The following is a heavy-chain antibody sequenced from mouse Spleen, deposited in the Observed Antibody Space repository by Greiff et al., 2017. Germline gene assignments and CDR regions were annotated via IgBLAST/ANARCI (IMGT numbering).Heavy chain of an antibody. CDR3: ARVGDYDGFDY. J-gene: IGHJ2*01. V-gene: IGHV3-6*01. CDR1: GYSITSGYY. CDR2: ISYDGSN. Sequence: EVKLVESGPGLVKPSQSLSLTCSVTGYSITSGYYWNWIRQFPGNKLEWMGYISYDGSNNYNPSLKNRISITRDTSKNQFFLKLNSVTTEDTATYYCARVGDYDGFDYWGQGTTLTVSS. D-gene: IGHD2-4*01.